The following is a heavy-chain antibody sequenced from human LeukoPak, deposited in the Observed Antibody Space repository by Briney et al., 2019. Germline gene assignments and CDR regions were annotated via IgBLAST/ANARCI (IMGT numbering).Heavy chain of an antibody. J-gene: IGHJ4*02. CDR3: AKGTSMIVVVPADY. CDR2: ISWNSGSI. D-gene: IGHD3-22*01. CDR1: GFTFDDYA. V-gene: IGHV3-9*01. Sequence: GRSLRLSCADSGFTFDDYAMHWVRQAPGKGLERVSGISWNSGSIGYADSVKGRFTISRDNAKNSLYLQMNSLRAEDTALYYCAKGTSMIVVVPADYWGQGTLVTVSS.